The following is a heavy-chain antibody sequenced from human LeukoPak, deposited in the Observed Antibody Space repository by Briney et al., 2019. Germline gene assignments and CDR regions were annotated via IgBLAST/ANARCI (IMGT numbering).Heavy chain of an antibody. CDR2: MFYSGTT. D-gene: IGHD5-12*01. V-gene: IGHV4-61*01. Sequence: SETLSLACTVSGGSVSSASYYGNWIRQPPGKGLECIGYMFYSGTTNYNPSLKSRLTISIDTSKNQISLKLSSVSAADTAVYYCARDISWSGYGDYWGQGTLVTVSS. CDR1: GGSVSSASYY. CDR3: ARDISWSGYGDY. J-gene: IGHJ4*02.